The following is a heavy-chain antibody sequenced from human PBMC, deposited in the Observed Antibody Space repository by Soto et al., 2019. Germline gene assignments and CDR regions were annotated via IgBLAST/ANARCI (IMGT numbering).Heavy chain of an antibody. D-gene: IGHD6-19*01. V-gene: IGHV4-30-2*01. J-gene: IGHJ4*02. CDR1: GGSIIRGGYS. Sequence: SETLALTFAFSGGSIIRGGYSWSWIRQPPGKGLEWIGYIYHSGSTYYNPSLKSRVTISVDRSKNQFSLKLSSVTAADTAVYYCARFSSGWYGDYWGQGTLVTVSS. CDR2: IYHSGST. CDR3: ARFSSGWYGDY.